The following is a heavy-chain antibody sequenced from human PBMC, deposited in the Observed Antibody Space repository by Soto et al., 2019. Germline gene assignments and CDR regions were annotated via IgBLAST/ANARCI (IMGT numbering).Heavy chain of an antibody. CDR1: GFTFSSYA. J-gene: IGHJ3*02. CDR2: ISGTGGTT. Sequence: PGGSLRLSCAASGFTFSSYAMSWVRQAPGKGPEWVSAISGTGGTTYYADSVKGRFTISRDNSKNTLYLQMNSLRAEDTAVYYCAKTLDFGVIKHAFDIWGQGTMVTVSS. CDR3: AKTLDFGVIKHAFDI. D-gene: IGHD3-3*01. V-gene: IGHV3-23*01.